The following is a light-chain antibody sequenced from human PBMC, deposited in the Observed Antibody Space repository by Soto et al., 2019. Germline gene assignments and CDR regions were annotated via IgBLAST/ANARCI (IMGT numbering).Light chain of an antibody. CDR3: T. J-gene: IGKJ5*01. V-gene: IGKV3-20*01. CDR1: HSVSSSY. CDR2: GAS. Sequence: EIVLTQSPGTLSLSPGERATLSCRASHSVSSSYLAWYQQKPGQAPRLLIYGASSRATGIPDRFSGSGSGTDFSLTISRLEPEDCGSPPITFGQGTRLEIK.